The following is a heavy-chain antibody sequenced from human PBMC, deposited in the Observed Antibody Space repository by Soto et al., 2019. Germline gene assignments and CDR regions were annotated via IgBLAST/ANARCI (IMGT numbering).Heavy chain of an antibody. CDR3: ARSPLSYDYVRQTWREVGDSFDV. CDR1: NSSLGAFH. J-gene: IGHJ3*01. V-gene: IGHV4-34*02. D-gene: IGHD3-10*02. CDR2: LIHGGST. Sequence: QVHLEQWSAGLLKPSETLSLTCAIYNSSLGAFHWTWIRQPPGKGLEWIGELIHGGSTNYNPSLKSRVTFSLDTSKSQFSLHVMSVTAADMAVYYCARSPLSYDYVRQTWREVGDSFDVWGRGTSVTVSS.